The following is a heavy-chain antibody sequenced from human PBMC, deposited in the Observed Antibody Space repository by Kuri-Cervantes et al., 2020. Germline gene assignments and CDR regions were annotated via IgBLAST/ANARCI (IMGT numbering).Heavy chain of an antibody. J-gene: IGHJ6*03. CDR3: ARGGVWFRSDYYYYMDV. Sequence: SQTLSPTCAVYGGSFSGYYWSWIRQPPGKGLEWIGEINHSGSTNYNPSLKSRVTISVDTSKNQFSLKLSSVTATDTAVYYCARGGVWFRSDYYYYMDVWGKGTTVTVSS. D-gene: IGHD3-10*01. CDR1: GGSFSGYY. V-gene: IGHV4-34*01. CDR2: INHSGST.